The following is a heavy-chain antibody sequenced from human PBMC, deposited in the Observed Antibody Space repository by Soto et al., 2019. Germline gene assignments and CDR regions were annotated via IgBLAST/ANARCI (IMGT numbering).Heavy chain of an antibody. J-gene: IGHJ4*02. V-gene: IGHV3-21*01. CDR2: ISSSSSYI. D-gene: IGHD3-22*01. CDR3: ARDNREGDCYDSSGYYDY. Sequence: GESLRLSCAASGFTFSSYSMNWVRQAPGKGLEWVSSISSSSSYIYYADSVKGRFTISRDNAKNSLYLQMDSLRAEDTAVYYCARDNREGDCYDSSGYYDYWGQGTLVTVSS. CDR1: GFTFSSYS.